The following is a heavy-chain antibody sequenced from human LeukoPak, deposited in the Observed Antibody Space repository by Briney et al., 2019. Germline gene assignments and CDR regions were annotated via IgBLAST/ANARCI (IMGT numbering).Heavy chain of an antibody. J-gene: IGHJ4*02. CDR2: INSGSGTI. Sequence: GGSLRLSCATSGFTFSIYSMNWVRQAPGKGLEWVSYINSGSGTIYYADSVKGRFTISRDNTKNFLYLQMNSLRAEDTAVYYCARSLRSSSGDYWGQGTLVTVSS. CDR1: GFTFSIYS. D-gene: IGHD6-13*01. CDR3: ARSLRSSSGDY. V-gene: IGHV3-48*04.